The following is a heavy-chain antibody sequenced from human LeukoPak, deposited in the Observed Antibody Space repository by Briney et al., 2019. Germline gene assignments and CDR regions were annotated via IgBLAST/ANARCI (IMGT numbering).Heavy chain of an antibody. D-gene: IGHD1-14*01. Sequence: GGSLRLSCAASGFTFSDYYMTWIRQAPGRGLEGVSHISSSGSNIHYADSVKGRFTISRDNPKNSLYLQMNSLRAEDTAIYYCARVPPEDRTWYDPWGQGTLVTVSS. CDR1: GFTFSDYY. V-gene: IGHV3-11*04. CDR3: ARVPPEDRTWYDP. CDR2: ISSSGSNI. J-gene: IGHJ5*02.